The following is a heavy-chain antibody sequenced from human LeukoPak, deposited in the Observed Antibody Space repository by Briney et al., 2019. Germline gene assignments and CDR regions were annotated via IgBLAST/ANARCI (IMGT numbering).Heavy chain of an antibody. D-gene: IGHD1-7*01. J-gene: IGHJ5*02. V-gene: IGHV5-51*01. Sequence: GESLKISCKASSYSFTNYWIGWVRQMPGKGLEWMGIIYPGGSHTIYSPSFQGQVTISVDRSTSTAYLQWSALKASDTDMYYCARRNYTSVWFDPWGQGTLVTVSS. CDR3: ARRNYTSVWFDP. CDR1: SYSFTNYW. CDR2: IYPGGSHT.